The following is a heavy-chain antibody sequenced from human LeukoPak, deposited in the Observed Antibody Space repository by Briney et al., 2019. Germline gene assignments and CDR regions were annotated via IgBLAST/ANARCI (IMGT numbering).Heavy chain of an antibody. CDR2: IYYSGST. CDR3: ARGSPLYGMDV. Sequence: SETLSLTCTVSGGSISSYYWSWIRQPPGKGLEWIGYIYYSGSTNYNPSLKSRVTISVDTSENQFSLKLSSVTAADTAVYYCARGSPLYGMDVWGQGTTVTVSS. J-gene: IGHJ6*02. V-gene: IGHV4-59*01. CDR1: GGSISSYY.